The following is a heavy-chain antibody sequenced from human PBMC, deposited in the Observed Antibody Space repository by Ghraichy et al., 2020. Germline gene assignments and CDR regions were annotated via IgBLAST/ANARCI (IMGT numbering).Heavy chain of an antibody. D-gene: IGHD1-1*01. CDR2: IYFSGST. Sequence: GSLSLTCTVSGGSISSYYWSWIRQPPGKGLEWIGYIYFSGSTNYNPSLKSRVTISVDTSKNQFPLKLSSVTAADTAVYYCARVGTTGELDYWGQGTLVTVSS. J-gene: IGHJ4*02. CDR3: ARVGTTGELDY. V-gene: IGHV4-59*01. CDR1: GGSISSYY.